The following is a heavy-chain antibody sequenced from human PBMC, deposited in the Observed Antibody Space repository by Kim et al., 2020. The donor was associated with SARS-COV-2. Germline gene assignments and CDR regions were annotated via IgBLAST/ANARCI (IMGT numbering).Heavy chain of an antibody. CDR1: GYTFTGYY. Sequence: ASVKVSCKASGYTFTGYYMHWVRQAPGQGLEWMGRINPNSGGTNYAQKFQGRVTMTRDTSISTAYMELSRLRSDDTAVYYCARELFGSGYPDYWGQGTLVTVSS. V-gene: IGHV1-2*06. CDR2: INPNSGGT. D-gene: IGHD3-22*01. CDR3: ARELFGSGYPDY. J-gene: IGHJ4*02.